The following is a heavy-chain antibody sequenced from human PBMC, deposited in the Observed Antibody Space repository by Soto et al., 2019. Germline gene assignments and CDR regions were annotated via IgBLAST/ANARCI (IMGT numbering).Heavy chain of an antibody. D-gene: IGHD5-18*01. Sequence: GGSLRLSCAASGFTFSSYGMHWVRQAPGKGLEWVAVISYDGSNKYYADSVKGRFTISRDNSKNTLYLQMNSLRAEDTAVYYCAKGDKDTPLIDYWGQGTLVTASS. V-gene: IGHV3-30*18. CDR3: AKGDKDTPLIDY. J-gene: IGHJ4*02. CDR2: ISYDGSNK. CDR1: GFTFSSYG.